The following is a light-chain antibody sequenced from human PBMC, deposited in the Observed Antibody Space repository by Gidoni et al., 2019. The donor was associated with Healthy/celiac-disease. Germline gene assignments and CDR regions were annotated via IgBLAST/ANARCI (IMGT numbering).Light chain of an antibody. CDR3: MQGTHWPWT. CDR2: KVS. V-gene: IGKV2-30*01. J-gene: IGKJ1*01. Sequence: DVVMTQSPLSLPVTLGHPASIPCRSSQSLVYRDGNTYLNWFQQRPDQSPRRLIYKVSNRDSGVPDRFSGSGSGTDFTLKISRVEAEDVGVYYCMQGTHWPWTFGQGTKVEIK. CDR1: QSLVYRDGNTY.